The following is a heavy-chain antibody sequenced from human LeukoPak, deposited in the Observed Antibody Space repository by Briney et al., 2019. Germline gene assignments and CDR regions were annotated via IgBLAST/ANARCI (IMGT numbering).Heavy chain of an antibody. CDR1: GFTFSSYN. J-gene: IGHJ4*02. CDR2: ISSSSSSI. Sequence: GGSLRLSCAASGFTFSSYNMNWVRQAPGKGLEWVSYISSSSSSIYYVDSVKGRFTISRDNAKNSLYLQMNSLRAEDTAVYYCARDRGGADDFWSGYYTGYFDYWGQGALVTVSS. V-gene: IGHV3-48*01. CDR3: ARDRGGADDFWSGYYTGYFDY. D-gene: IGHD3-3*01.